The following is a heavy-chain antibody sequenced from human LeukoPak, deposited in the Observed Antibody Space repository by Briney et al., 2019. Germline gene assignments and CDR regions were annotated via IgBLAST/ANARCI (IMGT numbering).Heavy chain of an antibody. V-gene: IGHV3-53*01. CDR1: GFTVSNNY. CDR2: IHSGGTT. CDR3: AKSLGVGGYTRYKGFDQ. D-gene: IGHD3-16*02. J-gene: IGHJ4*02. Sequence: GGSLRLSCAASGFTVSNNYMSWVRQAPGKGLEWVSVIHSGGTTNYADSVQGRFTISRDNSKTTVYLHMNSLRAEDTAAYYCAKSLGVGGYTRYKGFDQWGQGTLVVVSS.